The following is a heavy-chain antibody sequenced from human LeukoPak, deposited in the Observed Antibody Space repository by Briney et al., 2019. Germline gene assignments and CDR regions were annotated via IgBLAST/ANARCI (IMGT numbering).Heavy chain of an antibody. Sequence: GGSLRLSCAASGFTFSSYWLHWVRQAPGKGLVWVSRINTDGSATNYADSVKGRFTISRDNAKNSLYLQMNSLRAEDTALYYCAKDRGYSGSYGEFDYWGQGTLVTVSS. V-gene: IGHV3-74*01. CDR3: AKDRGYSGSYGEFDY. CDR1: GFTFSSYW. D-gene: IGHD1-26*01. J-gene: IGHJ4*02. CDR2: INTDGSAT.